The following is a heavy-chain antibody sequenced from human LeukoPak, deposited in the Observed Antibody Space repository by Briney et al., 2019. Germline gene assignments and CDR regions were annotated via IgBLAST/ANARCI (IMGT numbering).Heavy chain of an antibody. Sequence: GGSLRLSCVASGFTFSSYWMSWVRQAPGKGLEWVANIKQDGSEKYYVDSVKGRFTISRDNSKNTLYLQMNSLRAEDTAVYYCARGRYWGQGTLVTVSS. CDR1: GFTFSSYW. J-gene: IGHJ4*02. CDR2: IKQDGSEK. V-gene: IGHV3-7*03. CDR3: ARGRY.